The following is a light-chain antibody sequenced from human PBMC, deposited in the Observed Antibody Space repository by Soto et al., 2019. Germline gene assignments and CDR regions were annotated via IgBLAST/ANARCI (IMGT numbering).Light chain of an antibody. V-gene: IGKV3-11*01. CDR3: QQRDNWPLT. J-gene: IGKJ4*01. CDR1: QSVTT. CDR2: DAS. Sequence: EIVLTQTPATLSFSPGERATLSCRASQSVTTLAWYQQKPGQSPRLLIYDASSRATGIPARFSGSGSRTDFTLTISSLEPEDFAVYYCQQRDNWPLTFGGGNRVEIK.